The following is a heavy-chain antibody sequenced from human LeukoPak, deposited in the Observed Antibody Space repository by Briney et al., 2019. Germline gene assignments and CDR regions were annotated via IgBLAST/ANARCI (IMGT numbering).Heavy chain of an antibody. V-gene: IGHV1-69*06. CDR2: IIPIFGTA. Sequence: ASVKVSCKASGYTFTSYYMHWVRQAPGQGLEWMGGIIPIFGTANYAQKFQGRVTITADKSTSTAYMELSSLRSEDTAVYYCARGSVLSGYSGYGYAVDYWGQGTLVTVSS. CDR3: ARGSVLSGYSGYGYAVDY. D-gene: IGHD5-12*01. J-gene: IGHJ4*02. CDR1: GYTFTSYY.